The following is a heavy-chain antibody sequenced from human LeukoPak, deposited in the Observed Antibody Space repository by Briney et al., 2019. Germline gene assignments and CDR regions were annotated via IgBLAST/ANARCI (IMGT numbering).Heavy chain of an antibody. CDR3: ARHRIGSCSGGNCYMYYFDY. Sequence: PSETLSLTCTVSGGSVNSYYWHWIRQPPGKGLEWIGYITYSGSTSYNPSLRRRVTISVDTSTNQYSLKLTSVSAADTAVYYCARHRIGSCSGGNCYMYYFDYWGQGTLVTVSS. V-gene: IGHV4-59*02. D-gene: IGHD2-15*01. CDR1: GGSVNSYY. CDR2: ITYSGST. J-gene: IGHJ4*02.